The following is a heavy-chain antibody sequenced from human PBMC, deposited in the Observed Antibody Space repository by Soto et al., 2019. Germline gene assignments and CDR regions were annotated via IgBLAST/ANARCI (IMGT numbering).Heavy chain of an antibody. CDR1: GFTFSSYA. D-gene: IGHD2-15*01. J-gene: IGHJ6*02. CDR3: AKAIYCSGGSCSNYYYYGMDV. Sequence: GWSLRLSCAASGFTFSSYAMSWVRQAPGKGLEWVSAISGSGGITYYADSVKGRFTISRDNSKNTLYLQMNSLRAEDTAVYYCAKAIYCSGGSCSNYYYYGMDVWGQGTTVTASS. V-gene: IGHV3-23*01. CDR2: ISGSGGIT.